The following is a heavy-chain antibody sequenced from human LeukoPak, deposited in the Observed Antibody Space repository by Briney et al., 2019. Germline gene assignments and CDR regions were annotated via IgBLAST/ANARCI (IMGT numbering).Heavy chain of an antibody. Sequence: SETLSLTCTVSGYSISSGYYWGWIRQPPGKGLEWIGSIYHSGSTYYNPSLKSRVTISVDTSKNQFSLKLSSVTAADTAVYYCAREWDHYYGSGSSFWFDPWGQGTTVTVSS. CDR1: GYSISSGYY. CDR2: IYHSGST. D-gene: IGHD3-10*01. CDR3: AREWDHYYGSGSSFWFDP. V-gene: IGHV4-38-2*02. J-gene: IGHJ5*01.